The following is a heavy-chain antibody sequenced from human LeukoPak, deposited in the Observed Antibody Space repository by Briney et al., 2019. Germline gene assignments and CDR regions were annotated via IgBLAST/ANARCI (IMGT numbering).Heavy chain of an antibody. Sequence: GGSLRLSCAASGFTFSSYAMSWVRQAPGKGLEWVSAISGSGGSTYYADSVKGRFTISRDNAKNTLYLQMNSLRAEDTAVYYCAKAPGKVVVGPNDYYYGMDVWGQGTTVTVSS. V-gene: IGHV3-23*01. CDR2: ISGSGGST. J-gene: IGHJ6*02. D-gene: IGHD2-15*01. CDR3: AKAPGKVVVGPNDYYYGMDV. CDR1: GFTFSSYA.